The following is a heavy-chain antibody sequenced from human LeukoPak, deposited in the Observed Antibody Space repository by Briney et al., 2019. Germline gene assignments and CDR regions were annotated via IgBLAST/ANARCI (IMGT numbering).Heavy chain of an antibody. D-gene: IGHD6-19*01. CDR3: ARGRVREAVAGFDY. V-gene: IGHV4-34*01. CDR1: GGSFSGYY. Sequence: PSETLSLTCAVYGGSFSGYYWSWIRQPPGKGLEWIGEINHSGSTNYNPSLKSRVTISVDTSKNQFSLKLSSVTAADTAVYHCARGRVREAVAGFDYWGQGTLVTVSS. CDR2: INHSGST. J-gene: IGHJ4*02.